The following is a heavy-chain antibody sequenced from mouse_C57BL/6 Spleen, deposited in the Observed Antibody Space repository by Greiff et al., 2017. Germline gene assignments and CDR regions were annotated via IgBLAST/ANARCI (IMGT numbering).Heavy chain of an antibody. D-gene: IGHD4-1*01. CDR2: INPSTGGT. CDR1: GYSFTGYY. J-gene: IGHJ2*01. V-gene: IGHV1-42*01. Sequence: VQLQQSGPELVKPGASVKISCKASGYSFTGYYMNWVKQSPEKSLEWIGEINPSTGGTTYNQKFKAKATLTVDKSSSTAYMQLKSLTSEDSAVYYGARSGTDDYWGQGTTLTVSS. CDR3: ARSGTDDY.